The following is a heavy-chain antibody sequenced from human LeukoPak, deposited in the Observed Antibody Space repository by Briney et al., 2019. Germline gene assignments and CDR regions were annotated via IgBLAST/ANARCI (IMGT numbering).Heavy chain of an antibody. CDR3: SRESGAFCPFGY. V-gene: IGHV4-4*02. D-gene: IGHD1-26*01. J-gene: IGHJ4*02. CDR1: GGSISCTNW. Sequence: PSETLSLTCGVSGGSISCTNWWSWVRQPPGQGLEWIGEISLTGETNYNPSLNGRVTMSLDESRNQLSLDLTSVTAADTAIYYCSRESGAFCPFGYWGQGTLVIVPP. CDR2: ISLTGET.